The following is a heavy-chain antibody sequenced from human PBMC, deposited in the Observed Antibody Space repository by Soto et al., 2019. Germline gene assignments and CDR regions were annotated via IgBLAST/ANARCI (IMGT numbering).Heavy chain of an antibody. Sequence: QVQLVQSGAEVKKPGASVKVSCKASGYTFTTYAMHWVRQAPGQRLEWMGWINAGNDNTKYSQKFQGRVTITRDTSASTAYMELSSLRSEDTAVYYCARDLGGRYYYYGMDVWDQGTMVTVSS. V-gene: IGHV1-3*01. J-gene: IGHJ6*02. D-gene: IGHD1-26*01. CDR3: ARDLGGRYYYYGMDV. CDR2: INAGNDNT. CDR1: GYTFTTYA.